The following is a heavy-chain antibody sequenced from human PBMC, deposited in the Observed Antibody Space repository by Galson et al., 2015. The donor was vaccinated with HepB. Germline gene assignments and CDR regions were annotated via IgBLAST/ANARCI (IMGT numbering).Heavy chain of an antibody. Sequence: ETLSLTCTVSGASISSYYWTWIRQPPGKGLEWIGYITYSGSPNYNPSLKSRVTISINTSKNQFSLNLSSVTAADTAVYYCARVYDSSSADLDYWGQGTLVTVSS. J-gene: IGHJ4*02. V-gene: IGHV4-59*01. D-gene: IGHD6-6*01. CDR2: ITYSGSP. CDR3: ARVYDSSSADLDY. CDR1: GASISSYY.